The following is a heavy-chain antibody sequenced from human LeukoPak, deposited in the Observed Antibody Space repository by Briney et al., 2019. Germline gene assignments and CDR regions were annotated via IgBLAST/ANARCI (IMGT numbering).Heavy chain of an antibody. D-gene: IGHD2-2*01. CDR3: ARGLEDCSSTSCPLNWFDP. J-gene: IGHJ5*02. V-gene: IGHV1-69*13. CDR1: GGTFSSYA. Sequence: SVKVSCKASGGTFSSYAISWVRQAPGEGVEWMGGIIPIFGTANYAQKLQGRVTITADESTSTAYMELSSLRSEDTAVYYCARGLEDCSSTSCPLNWFDPWGQGTLVTVSS. CDR2: IIPIFGTA.